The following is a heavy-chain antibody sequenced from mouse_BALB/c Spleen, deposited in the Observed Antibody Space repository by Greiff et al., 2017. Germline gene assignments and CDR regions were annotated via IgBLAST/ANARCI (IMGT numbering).Heavy chain of an antibody. V-gene: IGHV2-9*02. Sequence: VKVVESGPGLVAPSQSLSITCTVSGFSLTSYGVHWVRQPPGKGLEWLGVIWAGGSTNYNSALMSRLSISKDNSKSQVFLKMNSLQTDDTAMYYCARDLGGNYGGFAYWGQGTLVTVSA. J-gene: IGHJ3*01. CDR2: IWAGGST. CDR1: GFSLTSYG. CDR3: ARDLGGNYGGFAY. D-gene: IGHD2-1*01.